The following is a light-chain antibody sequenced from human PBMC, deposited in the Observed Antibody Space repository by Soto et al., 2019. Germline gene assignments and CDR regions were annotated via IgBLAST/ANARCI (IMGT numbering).Light chain of an antibody. V-gene: IGKV3-20*01. J-gene: IGKJ4*01. CDR3: QQYGNSPLT. CDR2: GVS. CDR1: QSVRSDY. Sequence: EIVLTQSPDTLSLSPGQRATLSCRASQSVRSDYFAWYQQKPGQAPRVIIFGVSTRATGVPDRFSGSGSGPEFTLTISRLETEDFALYYCQQYGNSPLTFGGGTKVEIK.